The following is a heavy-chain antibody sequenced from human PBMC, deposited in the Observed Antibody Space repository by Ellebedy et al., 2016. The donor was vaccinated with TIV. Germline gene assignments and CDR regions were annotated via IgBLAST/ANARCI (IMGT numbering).Heavy chain of an antibody. CDR2: ISYDGSNK. J-gene: IGHJ4*02. D-gene: IGHD2-2*01. V-gene: IGHV3-30-3*01. CDR1: GFTFSSYA. CDR3: ASLPSQLLSLFDY. Sequence: GGSLRLSXAASGFTFSSYAMHWVRQAPGKGLEWVAVISYDGSNKYYADSVKGRFTISRDNSKNTLYLQMNSLRAEDTAVYYCASLPSQLLSLFDYWGQGTLVTVSS.